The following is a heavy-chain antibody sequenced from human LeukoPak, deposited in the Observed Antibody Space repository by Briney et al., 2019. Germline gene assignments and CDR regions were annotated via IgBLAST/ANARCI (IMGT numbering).Heavy chain of an antibody. Sequence: GGSLRLSCAASGFTYSSYSMNWVRQAPGKGLEWVSYISSSSTNIYYADSVKGRFTISRDNAKNSLCLQMNSLRAEDTAVYYCASGSRRFDYWGQGTLVTVSS. J-gene: IGHJ4*02. CDR2: ISSSSTNI. D-gene: IGHD5-12*01. CDR1: GFTYSSYS. V-gene: IGHV3-48*01. CDR3: ASGSRRFDY.